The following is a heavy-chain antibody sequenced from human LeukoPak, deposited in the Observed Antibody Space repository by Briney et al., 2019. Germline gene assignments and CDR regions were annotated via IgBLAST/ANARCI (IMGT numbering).Heavy chain of an antibody. CDR3: ARDGTPYGDKNYYYGMDV. CDR1: GVTFSSYW. D-gene: IGHD4-23*01. J-gene: IGHJ6*02. CDR2: INSDGSSR. V-gene: IGHV3-74*01. Sequence: VRTLRLSCAASGVTFSSYWMICVRQAPGQGLVWFSRINSDGSSRTYADSVKARVTISRDYAKNGLYLEMNSVRAEDTAVYYCARDGTPYGDKNYYYGMDVWGQGTTVTVSS.